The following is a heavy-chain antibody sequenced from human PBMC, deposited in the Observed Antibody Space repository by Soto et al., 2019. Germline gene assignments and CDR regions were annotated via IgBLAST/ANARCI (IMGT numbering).Heavy chain of an antibody. CDR3: AGVIVGAILY. Sequence: SETLSLTCTVSGGSVSSGSCYWSWIRQPPGKGLEWIGYIYYSGSTNYNPSLKSRVTISVDTSKNQFSLKLSSVTAADTAVYYCAGVIVGAILYWGQGTLVTVYS. V-gene: IGHV4-61*01. J-gene: IGHJ4*02. CDR2: IYYSGST. D-gene: IGHD1-26*01. CDR1: GGSVSSGSCY.